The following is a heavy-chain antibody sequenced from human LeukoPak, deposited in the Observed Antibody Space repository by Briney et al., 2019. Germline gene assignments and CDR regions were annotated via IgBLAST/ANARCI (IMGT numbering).Heavy chain of an antibody. V-gene: IGHV4-59*01. J-gene: IGHJ6*02. CDR3: ARGLYVPEQWLVRGSYYGMDV. D-gene: IGHD6-19*01. CDR2: IYYSGST. Sequence: SETLSLTCTVSGGSISSYYWSWIRQPPGKGLEWIGYIYYSGSTNYNPSLKSRVTISVDTSKNQFSLKLSSVTAADTAVYYCARGLYVPEQWLVRGSYYGMDVWGQGTTVTVSS. CDR1: GGSISSYY.